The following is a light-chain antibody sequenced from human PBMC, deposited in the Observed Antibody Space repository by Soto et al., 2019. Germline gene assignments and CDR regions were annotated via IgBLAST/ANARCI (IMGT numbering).Light chain of an antibody. CDR3: SSYADDDSLV. CDR1: SSEIGTYNS. V-gene: IGLV2-8*01. Sequence: QSVLTQPPSASGSPGQSVTISCTGTSSEIGTYNSVSWYQHHPGKAPKLMIYEVNKRPSGVPDRFSGSKSGKTASLTVSGLQAGDEADYYCSSYADDDSLVFGGGTKVTVL. CDR2: EVN. J-gene: IGLJ2*01.